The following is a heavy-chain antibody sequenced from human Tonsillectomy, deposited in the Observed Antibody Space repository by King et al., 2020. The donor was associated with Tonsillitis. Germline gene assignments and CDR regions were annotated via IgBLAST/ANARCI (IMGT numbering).Heavy chain of an antibody. CDR2: IYPGDSDT. V-gene: IGHV5-51*01. Sequence: VQLVQSGAEVKKPGESLKISCKGSGYSFTSYWIGWVRQMPGKGLEWMGIIYPGDSDTRYSPSFQGQVTISADKSISTAYLQWSSLKASDTAMYYCARLEGIAAAGIPNDAFDIWGQGTMVTVSS. J-gene: IGHJ3*02. D-gene: IGHD6-13*01. CDR1: GYSFTSYW. CDR3: ARLEGIAAAGIPNDAFDI.